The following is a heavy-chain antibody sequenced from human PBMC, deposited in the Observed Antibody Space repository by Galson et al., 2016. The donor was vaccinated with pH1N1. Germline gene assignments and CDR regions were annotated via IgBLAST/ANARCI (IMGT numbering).Heavy chain of an antibody. V-gene: IGHV3-23*01. Sequence: SLRLSCGASGFTFSSFAMNWVRQGPGKGLEWVSSISSTGGETHYADSVKGRFTISRDNSKNTLYPQVNSLRAEDTAVYFCAKTTTHDLWYYYGMDVWGHGTAVTVSS. CDR3: AKTTTHDLWYYYGMDV. D-gene: IGHD1-1*01. CDR1: GFTFSSFA. CDR2: ISSTGGET. J-gene: IGHJ6*02.